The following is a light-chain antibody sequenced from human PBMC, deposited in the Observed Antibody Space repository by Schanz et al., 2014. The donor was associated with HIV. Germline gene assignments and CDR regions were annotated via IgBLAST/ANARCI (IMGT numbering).Light chain of an antibody. CDR3: QQYNNWPPYT. J-gene: IGKJ2*01. CDR1: QSISNN. CDR2: GAS. Sequence: DIVMTQSPATLSVSPGERATLSCRASQSISNNLAWYQQKPGQPPRLLIYGASTRATGLPARFSGSGSGTEFTLTISSLQSEDFAVYYCQQYNNWPPYTFGQGTKLEIK. V-gene: IGKV3-15*01.